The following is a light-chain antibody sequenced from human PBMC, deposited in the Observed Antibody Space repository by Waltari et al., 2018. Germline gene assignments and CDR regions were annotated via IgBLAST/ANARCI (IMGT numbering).Light chain of an antibody. CDR2: RTS. Sequence: DIQMTQSPSTLSASVGDRVTIPCRASQDFTTSLAWYQQKPGKAPKVLIYRTSNLKSGVSSRFSGSGSGTEFTLTINSLQPDDFATYYCQQFHSYPVTLGGGTKVEIK. V-gene: IGKV1-5*03. CDR1: QDFTTS. J-gene: IGKJ4*01. CDR3: QQFHSYPVT.